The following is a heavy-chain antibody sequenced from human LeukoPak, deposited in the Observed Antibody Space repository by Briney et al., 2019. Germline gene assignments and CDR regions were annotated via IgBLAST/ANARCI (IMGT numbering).Heavy chain of an antibody. CDR3: ARDSGNYIFDY. V-gene: IGHV3-74*01. D-gene: IGHD1-26*01. CDR1: GFTFSKYW. Sequence: PGGSLRLSCAASGFTFSKYWMHWVRQAPGKGLVWVSHINSDGSSTSYADSVKGRFTISRDNAKNTLYLQMNSLRSEDTAVYYCARDSGNYIFDYWGQGTLVTVSS. CDR2: INSDGSST. J-gene: IGHJ4*02.